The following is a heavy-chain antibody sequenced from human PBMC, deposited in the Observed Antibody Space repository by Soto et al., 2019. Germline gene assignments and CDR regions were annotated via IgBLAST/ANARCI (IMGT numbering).Heavy chain of an antibody. CDR2: ISGRGTST. CDR1: GFTLSSYA. Sequence: PGGSLRLSCVASGFTLSSYAMSWVRQAPGKGLEWVSSISGRGTSTYYADSVTGRFTISRDNSKNTLYLQMNGLRAEDTAVYFCAKEGGIYRSRVYYDFWGRGALVTVAS. D-gene: IGHD3-16*02. J-gene: IGHJ4*02. V-gene: IGHV3-23*01. CDR3: AKEGGIYRSRVYYDF.